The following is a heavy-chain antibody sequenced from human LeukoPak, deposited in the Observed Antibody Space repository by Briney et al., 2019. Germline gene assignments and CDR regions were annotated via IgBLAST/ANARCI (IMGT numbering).Heavy chain of an antibody. Sequence: ASVKVSCKASGGTFSSYAISWVRQAPGQGLEWMGRIIPILGIANYAQKFQGRVTITADKSTSTAYMELSSLRSEDTAVYYCARDSYYYGSGSYYTSDGMDVWGQGTTVTVSS. V-gene: IGHV1-69*04. CDR3: ARDSYYYGSGSYYTSDGMDV. D-gene: IGHD3-10*01. CDR1: GGTFSSYA. J-gene: IGHJ6*02. CDR2: IIPILGIA.